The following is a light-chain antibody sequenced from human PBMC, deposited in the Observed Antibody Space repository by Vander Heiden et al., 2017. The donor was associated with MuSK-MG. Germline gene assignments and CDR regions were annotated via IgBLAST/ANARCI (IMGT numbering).Light chain of an antibody. Sequence: ESVLTQSPVTLSSNPGERATLSCRASQSVSSYLAWYQQKPGQAPRLLMYDASNRATGIPARFSGSGSGTDFTLTISSLEPEDFAVYYCQQSKTFGQGTKVEIK. CDR2: DAS. CDR1: QSVSSY. CDR3: QQSKT. V-gene: IGKV3-11*01. J-gene: IGKJ1*01.